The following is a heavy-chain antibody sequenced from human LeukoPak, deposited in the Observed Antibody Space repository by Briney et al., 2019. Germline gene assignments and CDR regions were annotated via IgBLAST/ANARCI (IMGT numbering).Heavy chain of an antibody. CDR2: FDPEDGET. V-gene: IGHV1-24*01. Sequence: ASVKVSCKVSGYTLTELSMHWVRQAPGKGLEWMGGFDPEDGETIYAQKFQGRVTMTEDTSTDTAYMELSSLRSEDTAVYYCATLGSGYDSSSYDWFDPWGQGTLVTVSS. D-gene: IGHD3-22*01. CDR3: ATLGSGYDSSSYDWFDP. CDR1: GYTLTELS. J-gene: IGHJ5*02.